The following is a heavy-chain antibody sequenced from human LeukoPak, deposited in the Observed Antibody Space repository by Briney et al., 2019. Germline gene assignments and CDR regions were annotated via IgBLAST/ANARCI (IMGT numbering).Heavy chain of an antibody. J-gene: IGHJ5*02. CDR3: ARGATIAARPGCWFDP. CDR2: INTSGGST. CDR1: GYTFSSYY. Sequence: ASVKVSCKASGYTFSSYYMNWVRQAPGQGLEWMGIINTSGGSTNYAQKFQGRVTMTRDTSTSTVYMELSSLRSEDTAVYYCARGATIAARPGCWFDPWGQGTLVTVSS. D-gene: IGHD6-6*01. V-gene: IGHV1-46*01.